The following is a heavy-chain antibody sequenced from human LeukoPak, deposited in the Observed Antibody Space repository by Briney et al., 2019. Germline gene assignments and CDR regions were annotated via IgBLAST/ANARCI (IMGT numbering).Heavy chain of an antibody. Sequence: ASVKVSCKASGYTFTGYYMHWVRQAPGQGLEWMGWINPNSGGTNYAQKFQGRVTMTRDTSISTAYMELSRLRSDATAVYYCAREDLPDSSWYRVYYYYYGMDVWGQGTTVTVSS. J-gene: IGHJ6*02. CDR1: GYTFTGYY. V-gene: IGHV1-2*02. CDR3: AREDLPDSSWYRVYYYYYGMDV. D-gene: IGHD6-13*01. CDR2: INPNSGGT.